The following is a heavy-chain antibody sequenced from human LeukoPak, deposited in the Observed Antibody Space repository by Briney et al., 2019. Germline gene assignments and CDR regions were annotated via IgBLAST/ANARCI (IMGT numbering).Heavy chain of an antibody. CDR3: ARDRALDGSGSYIVDY. Sequence: PGGSLRLSCAASGFTVSSNYMSWVRQAPGKGLEWVSVIYSGGSTYYADSVKGRFTISRDNSKNTLYLRMNSLRAEDTAVFYCARDRALDGSGSYIVDYWGQGTLVTVSS. V-gene: IGHV3-53*01. J-gene: IGHJ4*02. CDR2: IYSGGST. D-gene: IGHD3-10*01. CDR1: GFTVSSNY.